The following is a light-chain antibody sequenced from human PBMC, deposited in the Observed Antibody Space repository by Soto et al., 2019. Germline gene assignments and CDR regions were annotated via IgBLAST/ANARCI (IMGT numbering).Light chain of an antibody. CDR2: ENN. V-gene: IGLV1-51*02. Sequence: QGVVTPAPPVSWAPGQKGAIFFSWNNSHIGNNYVSWYQQLPGTAPKLLIYENNKRPSGIPDRFSGSKSGTSATLGITGLQTGDEADYYCGTWDSSLSAGVFGTGTKVTVL. J-gene: IGLJ1*01. CDR1: NSHIGNNY. CDR3: GTWDSSLSAGV.